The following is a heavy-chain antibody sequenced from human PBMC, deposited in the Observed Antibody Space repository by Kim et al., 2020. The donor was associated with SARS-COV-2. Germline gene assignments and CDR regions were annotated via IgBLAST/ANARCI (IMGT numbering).Heavy chain of an antibody. V-gene: IGHV3-53*01. CDR3: ARGTGTTYYC. J-gene: IGHJ4*02. CDR1: GFTVSSND. D-gene: IGHD1-7*01. Sequence: GGSLRLSCAASGFTVSSNDMSWVRLATGKGLEWVSAIYSGGSTYYADSVKGRFTISRDNSKNTLYLQMNSLRAEDTAVYYCARGTGTTYYCWGQGTLVTLSS. CDR2: IYSGGST.